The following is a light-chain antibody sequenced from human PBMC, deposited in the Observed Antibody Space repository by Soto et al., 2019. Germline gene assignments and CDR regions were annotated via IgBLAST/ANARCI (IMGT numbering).Light chain of an antibody. CDR1: QGISNY. J-gene: IGKJ2*01. V-gene: IGKV1-16*02. CDR3: LQYNSYPHT. CDR2: AVS. Sequence: DIQMTQSPSSLSASVGDRVTITCRASQGISNYLAWFQQKPGKAPKSLIYAVSSLQSGVTSKFSGNGSGTDFNLTFSILQAEEFANNYCLQYNSYPHTFVQGTKLEIK.